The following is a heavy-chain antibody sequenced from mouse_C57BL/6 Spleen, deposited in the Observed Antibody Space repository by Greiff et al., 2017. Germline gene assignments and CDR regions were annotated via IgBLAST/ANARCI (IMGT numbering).Heavy chain of an antibody. CDR1: GYTFTTYS. J-gene: IGHJ4*01. D-gene: IGHD2-13*01. CDR2: FHPSNDDT. CDR3: ARGDYGDNGAMDY. Sequence: VQLQQPGAELVKPGASVKMSCKASGYTFTTYSIEWLKQKPGKSLEWIGNFHPSNDDTKYNEKFKGKATLTVEKSSSTAYLELSRLTSDDSAVYYCARGDYGDNGAMDYWGQGTSVTVSS. V-gene: IGHV1-47*01.